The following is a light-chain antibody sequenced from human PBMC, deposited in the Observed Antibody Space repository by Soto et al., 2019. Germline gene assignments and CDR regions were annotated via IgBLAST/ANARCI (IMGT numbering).Light chain of an antibody. V-gene: IGLV2-14*01. CDR2: DVS. J-gene: IGLJ3*02. Sequence: QSALTQSASVSGSPGQSITISCTGTSSDVGGYNYVSWYQQHPGKAPKLIIYDVSNRPSGVSTRFSGSKSGNTASLTISVLQAEDEADYSCSSYTSTNSWVFGGGTKLTVL. CDR1: SSDVGGYNY. CDR3: SSYTSTNSWV.